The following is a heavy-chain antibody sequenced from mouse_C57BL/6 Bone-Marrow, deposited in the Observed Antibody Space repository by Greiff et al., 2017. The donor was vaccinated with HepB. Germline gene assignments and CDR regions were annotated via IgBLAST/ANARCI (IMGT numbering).Heavy chain of an antibody. CDR1: GYAFSSSW. V-gene: IGHV1-82*01. CDR3: AEYYGSRRYCDV. D-gene: IGHD1-1*01. CDR2: IYPGDGDT. J-gene: IGHJ1*03. Sequence: QVQLQQSGPELVKPGASVKISCKASGYAFSSSWMNWVKQRPGKGLEWIGRIYPGDGDTNYNGKFKGKATLTADKSSSTAYMQLSSLTSEDSAVYFCAEYYGSRRYCDVWGTGTTVTVSS.